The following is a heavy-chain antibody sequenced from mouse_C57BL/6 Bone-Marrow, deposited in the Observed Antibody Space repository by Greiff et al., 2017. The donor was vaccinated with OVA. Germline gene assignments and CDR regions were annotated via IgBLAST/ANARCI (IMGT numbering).Heavy chain of an antibody. CDR2: INPGSGGT. D-gene: IGHD3-2*02. CDR1: GYAFTNYL. J-gene: IGHJ2*01. V-gene: IGHV1-54*01. Sequence: QVQLQQSGAELVRPGTSVKVSCKASGYAFTNYLIEWVKQRPGQGLEWIGVINPGSGGTNYNEKFKGKATLTADKSSSTAYMQLSSLTSEDAAVYVCARSRTAQAPDYWGQGTTLTVSS. CDR3: ARSRTAQAPDY.